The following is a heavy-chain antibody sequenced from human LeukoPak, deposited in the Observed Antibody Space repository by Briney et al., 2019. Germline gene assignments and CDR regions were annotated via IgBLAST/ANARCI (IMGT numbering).Heavy chain of an antibody. D-gene: IGHD6-6*01. CDR3: ARDPYSSSPYYMDV. CDR2: ISAYNGNT. Sequence: GASVKVSCKASGYTFTSYGISWVRQAPGQGLEWMGWISAYNGNTNYAQKLQGRVTMTTDTSTSTAYMELRSLRSDDTAVYYCARDPYSSSPYYMDVWGKGTTVTVSS. V-gene: IGHV1-18*01. J-gene: IGHJ6*03. CDR1: GYTFTSYG.